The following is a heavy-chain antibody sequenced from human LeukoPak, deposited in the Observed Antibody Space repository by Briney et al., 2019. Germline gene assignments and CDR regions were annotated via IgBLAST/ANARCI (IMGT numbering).Heavy chain of an antibody. D-gene: IGHD6-25*01. CDR1: GFTFSSYG. Sequence: PGGSLRLSCAASGFTFSSYGMHWVRQAPGKGLEWVAVISYDGSNKYYADSVKGRFTNSRDNSKNTLYLQMNSLRAEDTAVYYCAKGVDFGYWSYFDYWGQGTLVTVSS. J-gene: IGHJ4*02. CDR2: ISYDGSNK. V-gene: IGHV3-30*18. CDR3: AKGVDFGYWSYFDY.